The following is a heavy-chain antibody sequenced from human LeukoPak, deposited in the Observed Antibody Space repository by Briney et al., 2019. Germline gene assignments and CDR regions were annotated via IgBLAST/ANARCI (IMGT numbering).Heavy chain of an antibody. CDR3: ARDKGTSYLSSFDY. Sequence: SETLSLTCSVSGGSITGYYWSWIRQPPGKGLEWIGYISYSGSTNYNPSLKSRVTISVDTSKNQLSLKLTSVTAADTAVYYCARDKGTSYLSSFDYWGQGTLVTVSS. V-gene: IGHV4-59*01. CDR1: GGSITGYY. D-gene: IGHD6-6*01. CDR2: ISYSGST. J-gene: IGHJ4*02.